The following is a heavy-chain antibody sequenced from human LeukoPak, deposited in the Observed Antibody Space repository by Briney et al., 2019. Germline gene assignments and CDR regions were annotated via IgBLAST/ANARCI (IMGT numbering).Heavy chain of an antibody. D-gene: IGHD2-15*01. Sequence: PGRSLRLSCAASGFTFSSYAMHWVRQAPGKGLEWVAVISYDGSNKYYADSVKGRFTISRDNSKNTLYLQMNSLRAEDTAVYYSARDRDFHLGYCSGGSCPPDYWGQGTLVTVSS. V-gene: IGHV3-30-3*01. CDR2: ISYDGSNK. J-gene: IGHJ4*02. CDR3: ARDRDFHLGYCSGGSCPPDY. CDR1: GFTFSSYA.